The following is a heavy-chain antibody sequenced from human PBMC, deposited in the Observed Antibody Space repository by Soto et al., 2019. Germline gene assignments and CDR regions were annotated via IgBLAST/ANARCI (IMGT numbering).Heavy chain of an antibody. CDR1: GYTLTELS. J-gene: IGHJ4*02. D-gene: IGHD3-9*01. V-gene: IGHV1-24*01. Sequence: ASVKVSCKVSGYTLTELSMHWVRQAPGKGLEWMGGFDPEDGETIYAQKFQGRVTMTEDTSTDTAYMELSSLRSEDTAVYCCATRQDVLRYFDWLLDWGQGTLVTVSS. CDR3: ATRQDVLRYFDWLLD. CDR2: FDPEDGET.